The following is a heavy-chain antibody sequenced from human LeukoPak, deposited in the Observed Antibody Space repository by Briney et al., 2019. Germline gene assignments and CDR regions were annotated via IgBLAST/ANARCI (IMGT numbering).Heavy chain of an antibody. CDR3: ARRGAYDFEDY. V-gene: IGHV1-69*06. Sequence: SVKVSCKASGGAFSSYAINWVRQAPGQGLEWMGGIIPIFGTPNYAQKLQGRVTITADKTTSTAYMELSSLRSEDTAVYYCARRGAYDFEDYWGQGTLVTVSS. J-gene: IGHJ4*02. CDR2: IIPIFGTP. CDR1: GGAFSSYA. D-gene: IGHD5-12*01.